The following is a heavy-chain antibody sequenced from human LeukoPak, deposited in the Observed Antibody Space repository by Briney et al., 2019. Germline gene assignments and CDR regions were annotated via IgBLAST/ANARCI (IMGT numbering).Heavy chain of an antibody. CDR1: GGSISSHY. Sequence: SETLSLTCTVSGGSISSHYWSWIRQPPGKGLEWIGYIYYSGSTNYNPSLKSRVTISVDTSKNQFSLKLSSVTAADTAVYYCARDGGLLWFRELSYWGQGTLVTVSS. D-gene: IGHD3-10*01. CDR2: IYYSGST. J-gene: IGHJ4*02. V-gene: IGHV4-59*11. CDR3: ARDGGLLWFRELSY.